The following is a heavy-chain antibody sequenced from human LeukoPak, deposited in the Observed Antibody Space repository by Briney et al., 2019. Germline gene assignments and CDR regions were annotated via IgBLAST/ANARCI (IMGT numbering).Heavy chain of an antibody. CDR3: ARGGYCGSGNDFRFDP. J-gene: IGHJ5*02. V-gene: IGHV4-59*01. CDR2: IYYSGST. Sequence: PSETLSLTCTVSGGSISSYYWSWIRQPPAKGLEWIGYIYYSGSTNYNPSLKSRVTISVDTSKNQFSLKLSSVTPADTAVYYCARGGYCGSGNDFRFDPWGQGTLVTVSS. CDR1: GGSISSYY. D-gene: IGHD3-10*01.